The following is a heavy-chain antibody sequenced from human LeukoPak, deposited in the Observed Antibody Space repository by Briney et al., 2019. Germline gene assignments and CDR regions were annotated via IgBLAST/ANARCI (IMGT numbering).Heavy chain of an antibody. D-gene: IGHD3-22*01. CDR3: VTGHYDSRMYFDL. J-gene: IGHJ2*01. V-gene: IGHV3-74*01. CDR2: IKFDGSLA. CDR1: GFTFSTYW. Sequence: GGSLRLSCAASGFTFSTYWMHWVRQAPGKGLVWVSQIKFDGSLASYADSVTGRFTISRDNAKNTLYLQMNSLEIEDTAVYYCVTGHYDSRMYFDLWGRGTLVTVS.